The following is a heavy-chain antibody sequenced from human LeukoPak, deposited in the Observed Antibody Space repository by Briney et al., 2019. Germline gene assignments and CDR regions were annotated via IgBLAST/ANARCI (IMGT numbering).Heavy chain of an antibody. Sequence: WGSLRISSAASGFTFSSYWMHWVRQAPGKGLLWVSRINSDGSSTTYADSVKGRFTISRDNAKNTLYLQMNSLRAEDTAVYYCARASSGWADNDYWGQGTLVTVSS. D-gene: IGHD6-19*01. CDR1: GFTFSSYW. CDR2: INSDGSST. V-gene: IGHV3-74*01. CDR3: ARASSGWADNDY. J-gene: IGHJ4*02.